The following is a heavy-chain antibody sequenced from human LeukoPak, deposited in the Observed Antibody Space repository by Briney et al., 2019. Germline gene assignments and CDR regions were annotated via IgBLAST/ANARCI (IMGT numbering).Heavy chain of an antibody. CDR2: ISGSSSYI. D-gene: IGHD2-21*02. Sequence: GGSLRLSCAASGFTFSSYNMNCVRQAPGKGLEWVSSISGSSSYIFYADSVKGRFTISRDNAKNSLYLQMNSLRAEDTAVYYCARGDGGSFDYWGQGTLVTVSS. V-gene: IGHV3-21*01. J-gene: IGHJ4*02. CDR3: ARGDGGSFDY. CDR1: GFTFSSYN.